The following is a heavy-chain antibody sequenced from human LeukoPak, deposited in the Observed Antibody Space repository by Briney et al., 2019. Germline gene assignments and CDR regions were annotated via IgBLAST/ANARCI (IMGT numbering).Heavy chain of an antibody. J-gene: IGHJ6*03. D-gene: IGHD6-6*01. CDR1: EFTVSTNY. CDR3: ARSSSTWYYYMDV. V-gene: IGHV3-53*01. Sequence: GGSLRLSCAASEFTVSTNYMSWVRQAPGKGLEWGSVIYSGGSTYYADSVKGRFTISRDNSKNTLYLQMNSLRAEDTAVYYCARSSSTWYYYMDVWGKGITVTVSS. CDR2: IYSGGST.